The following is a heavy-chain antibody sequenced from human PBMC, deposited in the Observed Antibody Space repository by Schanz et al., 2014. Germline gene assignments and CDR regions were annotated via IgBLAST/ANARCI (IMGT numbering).Heavy chain of an antibody. CDR1: RFTFSDYW. Sequence: EVQLVESGGGLVQPGGSLRLSCAASRFTFSDYWMSWVRQAPGKGLEWVANMNQDGSVKNYADSVKGRFTISRDNSKNTLYLQMSSLRAEDTAVYYCAKVWGSDYFYPFDYWGQGTLVTVSS. V-gene: IGHV3-7*03. CDR3: AKVWGSDYFYPFDY. J-gene: IGHJ4*02. CDR2: MNQDGSVK. D-gene: IGHD3-22*01.